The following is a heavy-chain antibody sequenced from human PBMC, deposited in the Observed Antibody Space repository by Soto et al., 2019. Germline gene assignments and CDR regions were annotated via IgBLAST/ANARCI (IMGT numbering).Heavy chain of an antibody. Sequence: GSLRLSCAASGFTFSSYSMNWVRQAPGKGLEWVSYISSSSSTIYYADSVKGRFTISRDNAKNSLYLQMNSLRDEDTAVYYCARLSAVDSGYDDYYYGMDVWGQGTTVTVSS. CDR3: ARLSAVDSGYDDYYYGMDV. CDR2: ISSSSSTI. CDR1: GFTFSSYS. V-gene: IGHV3-48*02. J-gene: IGHJ6*02. D-gene: IGHD5-12*01.